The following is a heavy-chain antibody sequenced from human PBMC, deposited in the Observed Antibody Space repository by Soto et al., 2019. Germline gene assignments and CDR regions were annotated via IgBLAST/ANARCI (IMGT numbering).Heavy chain of an antibody. CDR1: EGSFSTGDYS. V-gene: IGHV4-30-2*01. Sequence: KASETLSLTCAVSEGSFSTGDYSWNWIRQPPGKGLEWIGYIYTSGSTYYSSSLKSRVTISVDRSKNQFSLQLTSVTAADTAVYYCARGNDYGGVSFDYWGQGLLVTVSS. CDR3: ARGNDYGGVSFDY. CDR2: IYTSGST. D-gene: IGHD4-17*01. J-gene: IGHJ4*02.